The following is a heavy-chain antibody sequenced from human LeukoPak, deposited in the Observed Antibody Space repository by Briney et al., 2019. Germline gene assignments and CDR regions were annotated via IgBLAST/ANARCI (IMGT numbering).Heavy chain of an antibody. V-gene: IGHV4-59*01. J-gene: IGHJ4*02. D-gene: IGHD2-21*02. CDR3: ARADPARLLFDY. Sequence: PSETLSLTCTVSGGSISSYYWSWIRQPPGKGLEWIGYIYYSGSTNYNPSLKSRVTISVDTSKNQFSLKLSSVTAADTAVYYCARADPARLLFDYWGQGTLVTVSS. CDR1: GGSISSYY. CDR2: IYYSGST.